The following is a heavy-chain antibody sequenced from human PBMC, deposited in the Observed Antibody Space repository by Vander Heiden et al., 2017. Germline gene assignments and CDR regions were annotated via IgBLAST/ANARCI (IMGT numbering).Heavy chain of an antibody. CDR3: ARGEELRSYYYYYGMDV. CDR1: RSTFTAYC. Sequence: HVPLVESRPEATKPGASVTVSCMASRSTFTAYCMHCVRQAPGQRREWMGWINTNSGGTNYAQKFKGRDTMTRDTSISTAYMELSRLGSDDTAVYYCARGEELRSYYYYYGMDVWGQGTTVTVSS. V-gene: IGHV1-2*02. D-gene: IGHD1-7*01. J-gene: IGHJ6*02. CDR2: INTNSGGT.